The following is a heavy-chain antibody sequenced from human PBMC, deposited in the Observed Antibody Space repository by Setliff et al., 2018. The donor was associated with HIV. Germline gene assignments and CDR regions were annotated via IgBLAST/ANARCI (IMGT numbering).Heavy chain of an antibody. D-gene: IGHD6-19*01. CDR2: INRSGST. Sequence: PSETLSLTCAVYGGFLSGYYWSWLRQSPGKGLEWIGEINRSGSTNYNPSLKSRVTIVLDTSKTQFSLKLTSVTAADTAVYYCARGPEGAVAATRYFYYYMDVWGKGTTGTVSS. V-gene: IGHV4-34*01. J-gene: IGHJ6*03. CDR3: ARGPEGAVAATRYFYYYMDV. CDR1: GGFLSGYY.